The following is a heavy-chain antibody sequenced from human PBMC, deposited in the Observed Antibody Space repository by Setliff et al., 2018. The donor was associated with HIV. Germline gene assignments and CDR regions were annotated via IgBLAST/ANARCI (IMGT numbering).Heavy chain of an antibody. Sequence: SETLSLTCNVSGYSISSGFYWGWIRQPPGKGLEWIGNIFHSGNTDQNPSLKSRVTMSVETSENQFSLRLNPVTAADTAVYYCARRTIWGDAFDIWGRGTMVTVSS. CDR3: ARRTIWGDAFDI. D-gene: IGHD3-16*01. J-gene: IGHJ3*02. CDR1: GYSISSGFY. V-gene: IGHV4-38-2*02. CDR2: IFHSGNT.